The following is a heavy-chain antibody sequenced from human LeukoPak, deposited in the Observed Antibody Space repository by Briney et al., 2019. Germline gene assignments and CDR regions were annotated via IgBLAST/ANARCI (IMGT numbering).Heavy chain of an antibody. CDR3: ARFRSGSYFDY. CDR1: GFTFSSYS. J-gene: IGHJ4*02. CDR2: ISSSSSTI. V-gene: IGHV3-48*01. D-gene: IGHD1-26*01. Sequence: GGSLGLSCAASGFTFSSYSMNWVRQAPGKGLEWVSYISSSSSTIYYADSVKGRFTISRDNAKNSLYLQMNSLRAEDTAVYYCARFRSGSYFDYWGQGTLVTVSS.